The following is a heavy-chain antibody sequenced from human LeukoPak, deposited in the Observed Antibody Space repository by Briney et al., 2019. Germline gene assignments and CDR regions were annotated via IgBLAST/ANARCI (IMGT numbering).Heavy chain of an antibody. V-gene: IGHV3-73*01. J-gene: IGHJ3*01. Sequence: GGSLRLSCVASGFTFSDSPMHWVRQASGKGLEWIGRIRSKDNNYATTYTASVEGRLTISRDDSKNTAYLHMSSLRSEDTAVYYCTTPHDSEAFDLWGQGTMVTVSS. D-gene: IGHD2-21*02. CDR3: TTPHDSEAFDL. CDR2: IRSKDNNYAT. CDR1: GFTFSDSP.